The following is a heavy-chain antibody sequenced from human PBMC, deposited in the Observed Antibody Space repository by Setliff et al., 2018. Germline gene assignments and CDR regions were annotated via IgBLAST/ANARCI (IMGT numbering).Heavy chain of an antibody. CDR1: GYTLTNYY. V-gene: IGHV1-46*01. Sequence: ASVKVSCKASGYTLTNYYMHWVRQAPGQGLEWMGIINPSGGLTRYAQKFQGRLTIITDESTNTAFMQLSSLRSDDTAVYYCVREGVDSRSSTDYRYYMDVWGKGTTVTVSS. CDR3: VREGVDSRSSTDYRYYMDV. J-gene: IGHJ6*03. D-gene: IGHD3-22*01. CDR2: INPSGGLT.